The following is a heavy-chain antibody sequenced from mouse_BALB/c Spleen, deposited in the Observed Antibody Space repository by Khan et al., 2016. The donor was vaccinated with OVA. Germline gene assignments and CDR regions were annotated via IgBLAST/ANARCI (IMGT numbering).Heavy chain of an antibody. Sequence: VQLQESGPGLVAPSQSLSITCTVSGFSLTSYDISWIRQPPGKGLEWLGVIWTGGGTNYNSAFMSRLSISKDNSKSQVFLKMNSLQTDDTAIYYGVRRSTMITGGHFDYWGQGTTLTVSA. J-gene: IGHJ2*01. CDR2: IWTGGGT. CDR3: VRRSTMITGGHFDY. D-gene: IGHD2-4*01. V-gene: IGHV2-9-2*01. CDR1: GFSLTSYD.